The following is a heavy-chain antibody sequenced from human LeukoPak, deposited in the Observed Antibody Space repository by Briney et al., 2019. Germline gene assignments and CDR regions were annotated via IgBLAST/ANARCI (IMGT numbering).Heavy chain of an antibody. CDR1: VYTFIAHY. V-gene: IGHV1-2*02. J-gene: IGHJ4*02. CDR3: ARSSSGWYLDY. CDR2: INPNSGGT. Sequence: ASVTVSCKASVYTFIAHYLHWVRQAPGQGREWMGCINPNSGGTNYAQKFQGSVTMTGDTSSSTAYMELRSHRSEDTAVYYCARSSSGWYLDYWGQGTLVTVSS. D-gene: IGHD6-19*01.